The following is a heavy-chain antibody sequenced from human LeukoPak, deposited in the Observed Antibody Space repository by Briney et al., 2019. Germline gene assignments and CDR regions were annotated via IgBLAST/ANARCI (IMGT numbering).Heavy chain of an antibody. CDR3: ARDNSVGDNAWWFDP. V-gene: IGHV1-46*01. D-gene: IGHD1-26*01. J-gene: IGHJ5*02. CDR2: ISPSGAST. Sequence: ASVKVSCKASGYTFTSYYVHWVRQAPGQGLEWMGIISPSGASTSYAQKFQGRVTMTRDMSTSTVYMELSSLISEDTAIYYCARDNSVGDNAWWFDPWGQGTLVTVSS. CDR1: GYTFTSYY.